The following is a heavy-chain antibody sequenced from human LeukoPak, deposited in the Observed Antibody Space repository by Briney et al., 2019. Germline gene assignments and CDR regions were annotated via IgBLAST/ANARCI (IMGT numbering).Heavy chain of an antibody. D-gene: IGHD3-16*01. CDR1: CGSISGYY. V-gene: IGHV4-4*07. Sequence: ETSETLSLTCTVSCGSISGYYWSWIRQPPGEGLEWIGRIYSSGSTNYNPSLKSRVSMSVDTSNNQFSLNLSSVTAADTAVYYCARKRKGAYDFDCWGQGTLVTVSS. J-gene: IGHJ4*02. CDR3: ARKRKGAYDFDC. CDR2: IYSSGST.